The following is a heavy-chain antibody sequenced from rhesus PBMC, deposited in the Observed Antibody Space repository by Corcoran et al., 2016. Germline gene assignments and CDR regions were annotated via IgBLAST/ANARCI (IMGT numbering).Heavy chain of an antibody. J-gene: IGHJ4*01. CDR3: ARDVVPGYFDY. D-gene: IGHD2-2*01. Sequence: QVQLQESGPGLVKPSETLSLTCAVSGGSFSGYYWGWIRQPPGKGLEWIGYISGSSGSTDDNPSLKSRVTISTDTSKNQVSLKLSSVTAADTAVYYCARDVVPGYFDYWGQGVLVTVSS. CDR2: ISGSSGST. CDR1: GGSFSGYY. V-gene: IGHV4-165*01.